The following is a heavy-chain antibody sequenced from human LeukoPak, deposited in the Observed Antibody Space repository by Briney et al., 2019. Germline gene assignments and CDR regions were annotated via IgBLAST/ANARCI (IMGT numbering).Heavy chain of an antibody. CDR1: GFTFSSYA. J-gene: IGHJ3*01. CDR2: ISYDGSNK. D-gene: IGHD6-19*01. CDR3: ARDVSNSGWYEGTFDV. V-gene: IGHV3-30*04. Sequence: PGGSLRLSCAASGFTFSSYAMHWVRQAPGKGLEWVAVISYDGSNKYYADSVKGRFTISRDNAKNLLYLQVNSLRAEDTAVYYCARDVSNSGWYEGTFDVWGQGTMVTVSS.